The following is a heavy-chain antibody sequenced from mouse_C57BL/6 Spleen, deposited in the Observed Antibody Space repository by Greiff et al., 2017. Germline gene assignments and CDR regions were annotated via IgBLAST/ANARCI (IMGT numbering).Heavy chain of an antibody. CDR2: INPNNGGT. J-gene: IGHJ1*03. D-gene: IGHD2-3*01. CDR3: APWLLREGYFDV. Sequence: VQLKQSGPELVKPGASVKISCKASGYTFTDYYMNWVKQSHGKSLEWIGDINPNNGGTSYNQKFKGKATLTVDKSSSTAYMELRSLTSEDSAVYYCAPWLLREGYFDVWGTGTTVTVSS. CDR1: GYTFTDYY. V-gene: IGHV1-26*01.